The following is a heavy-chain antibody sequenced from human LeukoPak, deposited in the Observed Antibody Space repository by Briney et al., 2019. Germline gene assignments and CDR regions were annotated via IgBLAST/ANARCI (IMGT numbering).Heavy chain of an antibody. Sequence: KSGGSLRLSCAASGFTFSSYSMNWVRQAPGKGLEWVSYISSSSGYIYNADSVKGRFTISRDNAKNSLYLQMNSLRVEDTAVYYCARGGVVVVAAHPPDYYMDVWGKGTTVTISS. CDR1: GFTFSSYS. D-gene: IGHD2-15*01. CDR2: ISSSSGYI. CDR3: ARGGVVVVAAHPPDYYMDV. V-gene: IGHV3-21*01. J-gene: IGHJ6*03.